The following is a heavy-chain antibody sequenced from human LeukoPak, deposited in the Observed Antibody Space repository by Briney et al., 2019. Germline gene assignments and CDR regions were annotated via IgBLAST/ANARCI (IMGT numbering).Heavy chain of an antibody. CDR1: RYTLTELS. CDR2: FDPEDGET. J-gene: IGHJ2*01. V-gene: IGHV1-24*01. CDR3: ATGIRTNWYFDL. Sequence: ASVRVSCKVSRYTLTELSMHWVRQAPGKGLEGRGGFDPEDGETIYAQKFQGRVTMTEDTSTDTAYMELSSLRSEDTAVYYCATGIRTNWYFDLWGRGTLVTVSS. D-gene: IGHD2-15*01.